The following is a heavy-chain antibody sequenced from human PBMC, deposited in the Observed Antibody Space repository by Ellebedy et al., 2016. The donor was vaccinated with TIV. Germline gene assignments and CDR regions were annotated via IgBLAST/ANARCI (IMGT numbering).Heavy chain of an antibody. Sequence: GGSLRLXXAASGFTFSSYSMNWVRQAPGKGLEWVSYISSSDTTIYYADSVKGRFTISRDNSKNTLYLQMNSLRAEDTAVYYCAKDTIVVVTAIGDYWGQGTLVTVSS. J-gene: IGHJ4*02. D-gene: IGHD2-21*02. CDR2: ISSSDTTI. CDR1: GFTFSSYS. V-gene: IGHV3-48*01. CDR3: AKDTIVVVTAIGDY.